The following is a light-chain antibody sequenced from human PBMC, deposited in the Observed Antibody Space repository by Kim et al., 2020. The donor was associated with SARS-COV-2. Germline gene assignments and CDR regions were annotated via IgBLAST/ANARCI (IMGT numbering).Light chain of an antibody. CDR2: RDS. Sequence: ALEQTARITGGGNDIGGKNVHWYQQKPGQAPVLVIYRDSNRPSGIPERFSGSNSGNTATLTISRAQAGDEADYYCQVWDSSTVVFGGGTQLTVL. V-gene: IGLV3-9*01. J-gene: IGLJ2*01. CDR3: QVWDSSTVV. CDR1: DIGGKN.